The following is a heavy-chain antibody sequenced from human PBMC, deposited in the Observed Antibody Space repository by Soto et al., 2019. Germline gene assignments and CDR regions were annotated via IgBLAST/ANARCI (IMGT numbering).Heavy chain of an antibody. CDR1: GYSFTSYW. J-gene: IGHJ6*02. CDR2: IDPSDSYT. V-gene: IGHV5-10-1*01. Sequence: GESLKISCKGSGYSFTSYWISWVRQMPGKGLEWMGRIDPSDSYTNHSPSFQGHVTISADKSISTAYLQWSSLKASDTAMYYCARARTIAALGDYYYGMDVWGQGTTVTVSS. CDR3: ARARTIAALGDYYYGMDV. D-gene: IGHD6-6*01.